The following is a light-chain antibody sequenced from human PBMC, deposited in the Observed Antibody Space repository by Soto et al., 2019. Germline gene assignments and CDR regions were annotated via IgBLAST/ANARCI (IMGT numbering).Light chain of an antibody. CDR3: QHYSRWPYT. V-gene: IGKV3-15*01. CDR2: GAS. J-gene: IGKJ2*01. CDR1: QRINSN. Sequence: EIVMTQSPATLSVSPGERATLSCRASQRINSNLAWYQQKPGQAPRLLMNGASTRATGIPDRFSGSGSGTEFTLTISSLQSEDFAIYYCQHYSRWPYTFGQGTKLDIK.